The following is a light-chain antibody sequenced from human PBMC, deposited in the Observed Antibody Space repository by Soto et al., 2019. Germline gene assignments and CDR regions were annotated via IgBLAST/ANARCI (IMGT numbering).Light chain of an antibody. CDR3: SSYATGSSYV. Sequence: QSALNQPPSVSGSPGQSITISCTGTSSDVGGYIYVSWYQQHPGKAPKLMIYDVTSRPSGVSYRFSGTKSGNTASLTISGLQAEDEADYYCSSYATGSSYVFGAGTKVTVL. CDR2: DVT. V-gene: IGLV2-14*01. J-gene: IGLJ1*01. CDR1: SSDVGGYIY.